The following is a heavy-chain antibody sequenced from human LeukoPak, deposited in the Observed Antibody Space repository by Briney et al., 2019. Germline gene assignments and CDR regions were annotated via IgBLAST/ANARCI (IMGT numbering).Heavy chain of an antibody. J-gene: IGHJ4*02. CDR2: VYYSGST. Sequence: SETLSLTRTVSGGSISYYYWSWIRQPPGKGLEWIGYVYYSGSTKYNPSLTSRLTISVDTSMNQFSLKLSSVTAADTAVYYCARVVPDGYSDYWGQGTLVTVSS. D-gene: IGHD5-24*01. CDR1: GGSISYYY. V-gene: IGHV4-59*01. CDR3: ARVVPDGYSDY.